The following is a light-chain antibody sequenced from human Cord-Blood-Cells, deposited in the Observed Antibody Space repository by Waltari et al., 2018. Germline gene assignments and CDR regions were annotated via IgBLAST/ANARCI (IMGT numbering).Light chain of an antibody. CDR3: QSYDSSLSGSV. CDR1: SSTIGAGYD. J-gene: IGLJ2*01. Sequence: QSVLTQPPSVSGAPGQTVTISCTGSSSTIGAGYDVHWYQQLPGTAPNLLIFGNSNRPSGGPDRFSGSKSGTSASLAITGLQAEDEADYYCQSYDSSLSGSVFGGGTKLTVL. V-gene: IGLV1-40*01. CDR2: GNS.